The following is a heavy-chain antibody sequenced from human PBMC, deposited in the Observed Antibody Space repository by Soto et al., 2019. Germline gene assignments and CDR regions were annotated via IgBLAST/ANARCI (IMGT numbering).Heavy chain of an antibody. CDR2: IIPLLDIA. D-gene: IGHD5-12*01. Sequence: QVQVVQSGAEVKKPGSSVKVSCKASGGTFSTSTITWVRQAPGQGLEWMGRIIPLLDIADYAQKFQGRVTITADKSTSTAYMDLSRLRFEDTAVYYCARDYPIGSEYSGYDAIDYWGQGTLVTVSS. CDR3: ARDYPIGSEYSGYDAIDY. V-gene: IGHV1-69*08. CDR1: GGTFSTST. J-gene: IGHJ4*02.